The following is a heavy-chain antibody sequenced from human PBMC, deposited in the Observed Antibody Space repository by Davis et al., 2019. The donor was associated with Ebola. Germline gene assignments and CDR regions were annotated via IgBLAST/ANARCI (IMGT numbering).Heavy chain of an antibody. Sequence: AASVQVSCKASGYTFNSHGISWVRQAPGQGLEWMAWISAYNGHTNYAQKFQGRLTLTTDTSTSTVYMELRSLTSDDTAEYYCARGRNGGWDFDYWDQGTRVTVSS. CDR1: GYTFNSHG. D-gene: IGHD6-19*01. CDR3: ARGRNGGWDFDY. V-gene: IGHV1-18*01. J-gene: IGHJ4*02. CDR2: ISAYNGHT.